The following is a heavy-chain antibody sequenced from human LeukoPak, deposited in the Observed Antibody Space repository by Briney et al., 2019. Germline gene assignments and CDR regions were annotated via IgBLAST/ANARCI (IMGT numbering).Heavy chain of an antibody. CDR2: MNPNSGNT. J-gene: IGHJ4*02. Sequence: ASVKVSCKASGYTFTSYDINWVRQATGQGLEWMGWMNPNSGNTGYAQKFQGRVTMTRDTSTSTVYMELSSLRSEDTAVYYCARVRYDSSGYGFDYWGQGTLVTVSS. D-gene: IGHD3-22*01. V-gene: IGHV1-8*01. CDR3: ARVRYDSSGYGFDY. CDR1: GYTFTSYD.